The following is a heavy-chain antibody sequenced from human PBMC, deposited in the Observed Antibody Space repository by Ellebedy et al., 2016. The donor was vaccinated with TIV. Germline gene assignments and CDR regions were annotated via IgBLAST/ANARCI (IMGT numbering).Heavy chain of an antibody. V-gene: IGHV3-23*01. CDR1: GFKFSSHA. CDR2: LSGSGGNT. D-gene: IGHD5-12*01. Sequence: GGSLRLXXTASGFKFSSHAMIWVRQAPGKGLEWVSTLSGSGGNTFYADSVQGRFTISRDKSKKTLYLQMNSLSVEDTALYYCALSSGHDSKDIYYYYMDVWGIGTTVTVSS. CDR3: ALSSGHDSKDIYYYYMDV. J-gene: IGHJ6*03.